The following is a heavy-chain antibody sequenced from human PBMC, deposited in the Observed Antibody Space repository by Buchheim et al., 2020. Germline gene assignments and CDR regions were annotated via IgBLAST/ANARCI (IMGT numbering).Heavy chain of an antibody. CDR2: IHYSGRT. V-gene: IGHV4-39*01. J-gene: IGHJ6*02. D-gene: IGHD3-10*01. CDR3: AGLYYGIDV. CDR1: GGSIGGSDHY. Sequence: QLQVQESGPGLVKPSETLSLTCTVSGGSIGGSDHYWGWIRQTPGKGLEWIGSIHYSGRTYYKPSLKSRVTMSLDMLKDQFSLNLSSVTAADTAVYYCAGLYYGIDVWGQGTT.